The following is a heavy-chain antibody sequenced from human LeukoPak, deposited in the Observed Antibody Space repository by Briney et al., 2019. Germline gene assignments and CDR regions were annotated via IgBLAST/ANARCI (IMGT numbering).Heavy chain of an antibody. V-gene: IGHV4-59*01. CDR1: GGSISTYY. CDR2: IHSSANT. D-gene: IGHD4-23*01. J-gene: IGHJ4*02. Sequence: TETLSLTCTVSGGSISTYYWSWLRQPPGEGLEWLGYIHSSANTNYNPSLKSRVTISVDTSKNQFSLKLSSVTAADTAVYYCARGGTVGNAWDYWGQGTLVTVSS. CDR3: ARGGTVGNAWDY.